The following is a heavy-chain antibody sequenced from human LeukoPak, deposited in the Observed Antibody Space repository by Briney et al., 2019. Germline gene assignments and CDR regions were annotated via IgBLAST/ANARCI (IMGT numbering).Heavy chain of an antibody. J-gene: IGHJ4*02. D-gene: IGHD4-17*01. CDR1: GYTFTSYY. Sequence: ASVKVSCKASGYTFTSYYIHWVRQAPGQGFEWMGIITPRDSTAHYAQRFQGRLTLTGDTSTGTVYMRLSGLTSDDTAIYFCARDSPSTVTTPSFDHWGQGTLVTVSS. CDR3: ARDSPSTVTTPSFDH. CDR2: ITPRDSTA. V-gene: IGHV1-46*03.